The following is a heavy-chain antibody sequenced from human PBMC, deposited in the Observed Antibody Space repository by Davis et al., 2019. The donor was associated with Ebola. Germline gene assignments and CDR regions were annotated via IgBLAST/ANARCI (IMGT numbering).Heavy chain of an antibody. CDR1: GFTFSSYG. CDR2: ISYDGSNK. V-gene: IGHV3-30*03. D-gene: IGHD3-10*01. J-gene: IGHJ4*02. CDR3: ARTDSQYYYGSGSTYYFDY. Sequence: GESLKISCAASGFTFSSYGMQWVRQAPGKGLEWVAVISYDGSNKYYADSVKGRFTISRDNSKNTLYLLMNSLRAEDTAVYYCARTDSQYYYGSGSTYYFDYWGQGALVTVSS.